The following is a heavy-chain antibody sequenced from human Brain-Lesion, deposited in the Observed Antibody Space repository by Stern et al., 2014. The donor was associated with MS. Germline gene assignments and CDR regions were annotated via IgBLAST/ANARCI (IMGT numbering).Heavy chain of an antibody. D-gene: IGHD3-3*01. CDR3: ARGSREVLLPRFYFDY. V-gene: IGHV4-31*03. J-gene: IGHJ4*02. Sequence: QLQESGPGLVKPSQTLSLTCTVSGGSISSGNYYWSWIRQHPGKGLEWIGSIYHSGSTYYNPPLKSRVTTSIDTSKNQFSLKLSSVTAADTAVYYCARGSREVLLPRFYFDYWGQGTLVTVSS. CDR2: IYHSGST. CDR1: GGSISSGNYY.